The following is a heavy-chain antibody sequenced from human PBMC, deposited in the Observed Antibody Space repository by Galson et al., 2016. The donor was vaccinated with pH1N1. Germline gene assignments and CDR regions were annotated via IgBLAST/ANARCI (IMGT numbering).Heavy chain of an antibody. V-gene: IGHV5-51*01. CDR1: GYSFTNYW. CDR2: IYPSDSDT. J-gene: IGHJ6*02. Sequence: QSGAEVKKPGKSLKISCKGSGYSFTNYWIGWVRQMPGKGLEWMGIIYPSDSDTRYSPSFQGQVTISADKSISTAYLQWSSLKAPDTAIYYCARGSGSPDSYYYDGMDVWGQGTTVTVSS. D-gene: IGHD3-10*01. CDR3: ARGSGSPDSYYYDGMDV.